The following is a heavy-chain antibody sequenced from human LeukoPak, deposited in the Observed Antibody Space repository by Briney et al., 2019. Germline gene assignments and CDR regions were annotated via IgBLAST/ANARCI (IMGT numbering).Heavy chain of an antibody. D-gene: IGHD4-17*01. V-gene: IGHV4-38-2*02. CDR1: GYSISSGYY. CDR3: ARVKTTVDY. J-gene: IGHJ4*02. Sequence: SETLSLTCTASGYSISSGYYWGWIRQPPGKGLEWIGSIYHSGSTYYNPSLKSRVTISVDTSKDQFSLKLSSVTAADTAVYYCARVKTTVDYWGQGTLVTVSS. CDR2: IYHSGST.